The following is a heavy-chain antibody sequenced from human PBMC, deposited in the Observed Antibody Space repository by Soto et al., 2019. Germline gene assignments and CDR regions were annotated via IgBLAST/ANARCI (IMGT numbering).Heavy chain of an antibody. CDR3: VRGTAIARQHFDC. V-gene: IGHV3-30*03. D-gene: IGHD6-13*01. J-gene: IGHJ4*02. Sequence: QVQLVESGGGVVQPGRSLRLSCAASGFSFSSYGMHWVRQTPGKGLEWVAVTSADGTDKYYADSVKGRFTISRDNSKNTLYLQMNSLGVEDTAVYYCVRGTAIARQHFDCWGQGTLVPVSS. CDR1: GFSFSSYG. CDR2: TSADGTDK.